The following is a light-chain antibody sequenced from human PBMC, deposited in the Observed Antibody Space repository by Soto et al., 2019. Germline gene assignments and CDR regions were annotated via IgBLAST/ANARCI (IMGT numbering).Light chain of an antibody. V-gene: IGKV3-15*01. CDR1: QSVYSS. CDR2: GAS. CDR3: QQYNNWPPWT. J-gene: IGKJ1*01. Sequence: EIVMTQSPATLSVSPGGRATLSCRASQSVYSSLAWYQQKPGQAPRLLIYGASTRATGIPARFSGSGSGTEFTLTISRLQSEDFAVYYCQQYNNWPPWTFGQGTKVDIK.